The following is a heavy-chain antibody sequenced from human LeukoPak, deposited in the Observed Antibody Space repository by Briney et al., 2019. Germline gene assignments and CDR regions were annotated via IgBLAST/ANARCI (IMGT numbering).Heavy chain of an antibody. V-gene: IGHV4-59*03. Sequence: IPSETLSLTCSFPGDSITYYFWSWVRQPPGKGLEWIGYVFYTGSTNYNPPLMGRVTISLDTSKNQFSLRLTSVTAADTAVYYCATGRVYYASEFWGQGAPVTVSS. J-gene: IGHJ1*01. CDR2: VFYTGST. CDR3: ATGRVYYASEF. CDR1: GDSITYYF. D-gene: IGHD3-10*01.